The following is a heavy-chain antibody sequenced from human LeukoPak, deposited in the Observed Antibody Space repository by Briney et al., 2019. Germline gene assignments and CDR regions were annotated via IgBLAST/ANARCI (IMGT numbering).Heavy chain of an antibody. V-gene: IGHV3-30-3*01. CDR3: ARDAPVLLWFGESSNYFDS. J-gene: IGHJ4*02. Sequence: PGRSLRLSCSASGFTFKSHAMHWIRQAPGKGLEWVAVISYAGSNKYYADSVKGRFSISRDNSKNTLYLQMNSLRAEDTAVYYCARDAPVLLWFGESSNYFDSWGQGTLVTVSS. CDR1: GFTFKSHA. CDR2: ISYAGSNK. D-gene: IGHD3-10*01.